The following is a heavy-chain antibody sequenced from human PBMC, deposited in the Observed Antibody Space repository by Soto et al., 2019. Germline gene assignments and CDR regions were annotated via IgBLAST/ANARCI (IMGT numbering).Heavy chain of an antibody. V-gene: IGHV4-4*07. CDR3: VRDGSKSLRDWFDP. CDR2: VYATGTT. Sequence: KTSETQSLTCNVSGGSISKFYWAWIRKTAGNGLEWMGRVYATGTTDYNPSLRSRVAMSVDISKKTFSLRLRSVTGADSGVYYCVRDGSKSLRDWFDPWGQGILVTVSS. J-gene: IGHJ5*02. CDR1: GGSISKFY.